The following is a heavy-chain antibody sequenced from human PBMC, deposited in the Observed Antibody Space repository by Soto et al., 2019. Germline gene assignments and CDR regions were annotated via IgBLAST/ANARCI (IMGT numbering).Heavy chain of an antibody. Sequence: QVQLVESGGGVVQPGRSLRLSCAASGFTFSSYGMHWVRQAPGKGLEWVAVISYDGSNKYYADSVKGRFTISRDNSKNTRYLQMNSRRAEDTAVYYCAKARLVTMVRGGWFDPWGQGTLVTVS. CDR3: AKARLVTMVRGGWFDP. J-gene: IGHJ5*02. CDR1: GFTFSSYG. V-gene: IGHV3-30*18. D-gene: IGHD3-10*01. CDR2: ISYDGSNK.